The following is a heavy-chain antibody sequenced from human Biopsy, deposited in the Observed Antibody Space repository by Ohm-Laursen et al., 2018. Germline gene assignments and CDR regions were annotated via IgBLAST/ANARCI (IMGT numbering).Heavy chain of an antibody. J-gene: IGHJ4*02. Sequence: SETLSLTCTVSDGSINSYYWNWIRQPPGQRLEWIGNIYYSGSTNFNPPLKSRVTISVDTSKNQFSLKLSSVTAADTDVYFCARGSSYGYDFDYWGQGTLVAVSS. CDR1: DGSINSYY. CDR3: ARGSSYGYDFDY. CDR2: IYYSGST. D-gene: IGHD5-18*01. V-gene: IGHV4-59*01.